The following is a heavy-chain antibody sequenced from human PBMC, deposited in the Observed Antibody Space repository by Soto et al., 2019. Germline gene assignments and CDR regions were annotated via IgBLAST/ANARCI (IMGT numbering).Heavy chain of an antibody. V-gene: IGHV5-51*01. D-gene: IGHD6-13*01. CDR2: IYPGDGDT. CDR1: GYSFTNYW. Sequence: GESLKISCMGSGYSFTNYWIGWLRQMPGKGLEWMGIIYPGDGDTRYSPSFQGQVTLSADKSMSNAYLHWSSLKASDTGTYYCAKGGYSTSWYEYNWFDPWGQGTLVTVSS. CDR3: AKGGYSTSWYEYNWFDP. J-gene: IGHJ5*02.